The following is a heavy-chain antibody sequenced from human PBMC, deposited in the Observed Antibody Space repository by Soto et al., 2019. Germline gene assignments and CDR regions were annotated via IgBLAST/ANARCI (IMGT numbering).Heavy chain of an antibody. J-gene: IGHJ6*02. V-gene: IGHV1-18*04. D-gene: IGHD2-15*01. Sequence: QVQLVQSGVEVKKPGASVKVSCKASGYTFISHGISWVRQAPGQGLEWMGWISGKNGNTNYAQKLQGRVTLTTDTSTSTGYMELRSLTSDDTAVYYCARVSSSIVVVPDYGMDVWGQGTTVTVSS. CDR1: GYTFISHG. CDR3: ARVSSSIVVVPDYGMDV. CDR2: ISGKNGNT.